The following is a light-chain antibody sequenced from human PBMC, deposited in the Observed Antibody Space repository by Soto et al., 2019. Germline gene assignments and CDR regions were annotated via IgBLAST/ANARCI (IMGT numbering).Light chain of an antibody. CDR2: DAS. CDR1: QSVSSY. J-gene: IGKJ2*01. Sequence: EIVLTQSPATLSLSPGERATLSCRASQSVSSYLAWYQHKPGQAPRLLMYDASKRATGIPARFSGSGSGTDFTLTISSLEPADSAVYYCQQRSDSYTFGQGTKLEI. CDR3: QQRSDSYT. V-gene: IGKV3-11*01.